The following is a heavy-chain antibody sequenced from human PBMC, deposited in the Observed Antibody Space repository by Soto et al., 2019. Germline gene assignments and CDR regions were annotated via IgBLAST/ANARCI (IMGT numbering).Heavy chain of an antibody. CDR2: MNPNSGNT. CDR1: GYTFTSYD. D-gene: IGHD6-19*01. Sequence: ASVKVSCKASGYTFTSYDINWVRQATGQGLEWMGWMNPNSGNTGYAQKFQGRVTMTRNTSISTAYMELSSLRSEDTAVYYCARGRSVAVAGTGYYYDGMAVSGQGTTVTVSS. V-gene: IGHV1-8*01. CDR3: ARGRSVAVAGTGYYYDGMAV. J-gene: IGHJ6*02.